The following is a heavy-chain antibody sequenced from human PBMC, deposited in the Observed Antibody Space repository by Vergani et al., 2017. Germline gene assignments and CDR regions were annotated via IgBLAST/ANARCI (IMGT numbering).Heavy chain of an antibody. CDR3: ARDHYGSGRNDAFDI. J-gene: IGHJ3*02. V-gene: IGHV4-34*01. Sequence: QVQLQQWGAGLLKPSETLSLTCAVYGGSFSGYYWSWIRQPPGKGLEWIGEINHSGSTNYNPSLKSRVTISVDTSKNQFSLKLSSETAADTAVYYCARDHYGSGRNDAFDIWGQGTMVTVSS. CDR2: INHSGST. CDR1: GGSFSGYY. D-gene: IGHD3-10*01.